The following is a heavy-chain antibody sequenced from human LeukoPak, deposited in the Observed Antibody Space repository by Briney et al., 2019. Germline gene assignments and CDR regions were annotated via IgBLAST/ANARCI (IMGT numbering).Heavy chain of an antibody. J-gene: IGHJ6*02. D-gene: IGHD2-2*03. CDR1: GFTFSSYS. CDR2: ISSSSNTK. V-gene: IGHV3-48*01. Sequence: PGGSLRLSCAASGFTFSSYSMSWVRQAPGKGLEWVSFISSSSNTKYYADSVKGRFTISRDNSKNTLYLQMNSLRAEDTAVYYCASGYCSSTSCYHHYYYGMDVWGQGTTVTVSS. CDR3: ASGYCSSTSCYHHYYYGMDV.